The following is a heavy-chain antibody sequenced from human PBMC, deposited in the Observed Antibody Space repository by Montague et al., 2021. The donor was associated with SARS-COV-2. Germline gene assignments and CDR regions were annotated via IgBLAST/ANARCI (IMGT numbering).Heavy chain of an antibody. Sequence: ETLSLTCAVYGGSFSGYYWTWIRQSPGKGLEWIAEINHSGTTNYNFNPSLRSRVTISVDTSKSQFSLRLTSVTAADTGVYYCARWDPQTLTLIGLRGKSASDYWGQGTLVTVSS. CDR3: ARWDPQTLTLIGLRGKSASDY. J-gene: IGHJ4*02. V-gene: IGHV4-34*01. CDR2: INHSGTT. D-gene: IGHD4-23*01. CDR1: GGSFSGYY.